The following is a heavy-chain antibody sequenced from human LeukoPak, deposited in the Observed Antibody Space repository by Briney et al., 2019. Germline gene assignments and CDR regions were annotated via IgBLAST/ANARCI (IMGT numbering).Heavy chain of an antibody. J-gene: IGHJ5*02. V-gene: IGHV1-46*03. Sequence: ASVKVSCKASGYTFISHWMHWVRQAPGQGLEWMGIINPNGGTTVYAQKFQGRVIMTRDISTSTVYMELSSLRSEDTAVYYCARDSSRSASWWFDPWGQGTLVTVSS. CDR1: GYTFISHW. CDR2: INPNGGTT. D-gene: IGHD6-6*01. CDR3: ARDSSRSASWWFDP.